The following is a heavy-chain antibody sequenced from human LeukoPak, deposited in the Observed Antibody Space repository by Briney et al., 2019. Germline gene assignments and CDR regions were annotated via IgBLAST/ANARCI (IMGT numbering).Heavy chain of an antibody. J-gene: IGHJ3*02. V-gene: IGHV1-69*02. CDR1: GGTFSSYT. Sequence: ASVKVSCKASGGTFSSYTISWVRQAPGQGLEWMGRIIPILGIANYVQKFQGRVTITADKSTSTAYMELSSLRSEDTAVYYCATGGEDIVVVPAPEDIWGQGTMVTVSS. CDR3: ATGGEDIVVVPAPEDI. D-gene: IGHD2-2*01. CDR2: IIPILGIA.